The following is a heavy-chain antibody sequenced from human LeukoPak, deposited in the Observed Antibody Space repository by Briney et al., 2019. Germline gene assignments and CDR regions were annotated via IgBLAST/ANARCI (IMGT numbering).Heavy chain of an antibody. Sequence: GGSLRLSCAASGFTFSSYWMVWVRQSPEKGLLWVSHIVSDGSGTSYADSVKGRFTISRDDAKDTLYLQMDSLRTEDTAVYYCARGAYNSSPDYWGQGALVTVSS. CDR3: ARGAYNSSPDY. CDR2: IVSDGSGT. V-gene: IGHV3-74*01. D-gene: IGHD6-6*01. CDR1: GFTFSSYW. J-gene: IGHJ4*02.